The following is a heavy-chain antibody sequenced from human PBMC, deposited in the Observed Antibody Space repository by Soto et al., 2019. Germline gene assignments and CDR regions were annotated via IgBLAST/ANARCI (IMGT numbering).Heavy chain of an antibody. J-gene: IGHJ4*02. D-gene: IGHD1-7*01. Sequence: ASVKVSCKASGYTLTSSYMHWVRQAPGQGLEWMGVINPIGGSKNYAQKFQGRVTMTRDTSTSTVYMELSSLRSEDTAVYYCARDREYNWNYGYFDYWGQGTLVTVSS. CDR3: ARDREYNWNYGYFDY. CDR2: INPIGGSK. V-gene: IGHV1-46*01. CDR1: GYTLTSSY.